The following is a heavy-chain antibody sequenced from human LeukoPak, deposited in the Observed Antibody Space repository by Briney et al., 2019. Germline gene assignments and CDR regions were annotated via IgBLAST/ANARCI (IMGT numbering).Heavy chain of an antibody. CDR3: ARERYYDSSGYYGEDY. V-gene: IGHV3-30*04. CDR1: GFTFSSYA. D-gene: IGHD3-22*01. Sequence: GGSLRLSCAASGFTFSSYAMHWVRQAPGKGLEWVAVISYDGSNKYYADSVKGRFTISRDNSKNTPYLQMNSLRAEDTALYYCARERYYDSSGYYGEDYWGQGTLVTVPS. J-gene: IGHJ4*02. CDR2: ISYDGSNK.